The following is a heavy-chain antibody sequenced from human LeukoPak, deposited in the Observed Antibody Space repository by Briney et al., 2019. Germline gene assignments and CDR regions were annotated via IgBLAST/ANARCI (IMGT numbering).Heavy chain of an antibody. CDR1: GGSISSYF. CDR2: ISNSGGT. V-gene: IGHV4-59*01. Sequence: PSETLSLTCTVSGGSISSYFWNWVRQPPGKGLEWIGYISNSGGTNYNPSLKSRVTMSVDTSKDQFSLILTSVTAADTAVYYCARDTGVATSGSPVGYWGQGTLATVSS. CDR3: ARDTGVATSGSPVGY. J-gene: IGHJ4*02. D-gene: IGHD1-26*01.